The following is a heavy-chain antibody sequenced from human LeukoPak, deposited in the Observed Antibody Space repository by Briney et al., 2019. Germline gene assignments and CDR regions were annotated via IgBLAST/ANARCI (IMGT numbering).Heavy chain of an antibody. D-gene: IGHD6-13*01. CDR3: ARRKSDRSSWFPGISNYFDY. V-gene: IGHV4-34*01. Sequence: SETLSLTCAVYGGSFSGYYWSWIRQPPGKGLEWIGEINHSGSIYYNPSLKSRVTISVDTSKNQFSLKLSSVTAADTAVYYCARRKSDRSSWFPGISNYFDYWGQGALVTVSS. CDR1: GGSFSGYY. CDR2: INHSGSI. J-gene: IGHJ4*02.